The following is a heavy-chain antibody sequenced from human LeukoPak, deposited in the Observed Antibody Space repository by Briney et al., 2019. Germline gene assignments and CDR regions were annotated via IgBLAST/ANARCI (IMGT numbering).Heavy chain of an antibody. CDR2: IIPILGTA. D-gene: IGHD2-8*01. V-gene: IGHV1-69*05. CDR3: ASYTGLGRCTNGVCSTGLDY. J-gene: IGHJ4*02. Sequence: SVKVSCKASGGTFSSYAISWVRQAPGQGLEWMRGIIPILGTANYAQKFQGRVTITTDESTSTAYMELSSLRSEDTAVYYCASYTGLGRCTNGVCSTGLDYWGQGTLVTVSS. CDR1: GGTFSSYA.